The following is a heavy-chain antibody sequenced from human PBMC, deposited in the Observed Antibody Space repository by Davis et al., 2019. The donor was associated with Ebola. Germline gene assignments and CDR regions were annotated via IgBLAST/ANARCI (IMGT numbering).Heavy chain of an antibody. Sequence: PSETLSLTCTVSGGSVSSGSYYWSWIRQPPGKGLEWIGYIYYSGSTNYNPSLKSRVTISVDTSKNQFSLKLSSVTAADTAVYYCARGTFQYYYYYGMDGWGKGTTVTVSS. CDR1: GGSVSSGSYY. V-gene: IGHV4-61*01. D-gene: IGHD1-1*01. J-gene: IGHJ6*04. CDR3: ARGTFQYYYYYGMDG. CDR2: IYYSGST.